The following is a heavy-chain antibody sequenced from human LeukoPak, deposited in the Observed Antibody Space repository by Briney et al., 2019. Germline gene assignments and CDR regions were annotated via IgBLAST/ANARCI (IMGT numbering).Heavy chain of an antibody. CDR1: GFTLGIYA. Sequence: PGGSLRLSCAASGFTLGIYAMNWVRQAPGKGLEWVSSIGSSGSYIYYADSLTGRFTISRDNAKNSLYLQMNSLRAEDTAMYYCARRATTERGHSYGLDFWGQGTLVTVSS. J-gene: IGHJ4*02. CDR3: ARRATTERGHSYGLDF. CDR2: IGSSGSYI. V-gene: IGHV3-21*01. D-gene: IGHD5-18*01.